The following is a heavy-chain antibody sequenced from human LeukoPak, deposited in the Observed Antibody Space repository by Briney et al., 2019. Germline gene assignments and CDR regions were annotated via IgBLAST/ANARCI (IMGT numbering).Heavy chain of an antibody. V-gene: IGHV3-30*02. J-gene: IGHJ4*02. CDR2: IRFGGSN. Sequence: GGSLRLSCAAPGFTFTSYGMHWVRQAPGKGLEWVAFIRFGGSNNYADSVKGRFTLSRDNSKNTLYLQMNSLRAEDTALYYCAREKDGSGSYFDYWGQGTLVTVSS. CDR3: AREKDGSGSYFDY. D-gene: IGHD3-10*01. CDR1: GFTFTSYG.